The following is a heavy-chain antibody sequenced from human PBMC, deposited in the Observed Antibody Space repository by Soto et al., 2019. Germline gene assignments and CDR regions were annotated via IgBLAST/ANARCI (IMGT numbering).Heavy chain of an antibody. CDR1: GDPFSSHS. CDR2: IIPSGGTE. CDR3: AKGPSILCSASGN. J-gene: IGHJ1*01. D-gene: IGHD3-3*01. Sequence: QVQLVQSGAEVKKPGSSVKVSCKASGDPFSSHSFTWVRQAPGHGLEWMGRIIPSGGTESHAQKFKGRVTMSAGTTAGTVYVQLGSLRAQDTAICYWAKGPSILCSASGNWGQDTMVTGSS. V-gene: IGHV1-69*08.